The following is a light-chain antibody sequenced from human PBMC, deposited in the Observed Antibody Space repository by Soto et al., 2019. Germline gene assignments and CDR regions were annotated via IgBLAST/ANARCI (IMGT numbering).Light chain of an antibody. CDR1: SSDIGGSKY. Sequence: QSVLTQPASVSGSPGQSITISCTGTSSDIGGSKYVSWYQQYPGKAPKLMIYEVTYRPSGVSNRFSGSKSGNTASLTISGLQAEDEADYYCCSYANTTTVFGAGTKLTVL. CDR2: EVT. V-gene: IGLV2-14*01. J-gene: IGLJ3*02. CDR3: CSYANTTTV.